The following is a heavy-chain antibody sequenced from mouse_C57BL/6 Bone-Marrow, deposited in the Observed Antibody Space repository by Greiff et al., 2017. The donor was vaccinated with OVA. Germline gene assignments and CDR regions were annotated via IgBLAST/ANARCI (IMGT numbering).Heavy chain of an antibody. D-gene: IGHD1-1*01. J-gene: IGHJ4*01. CDR1: GFTFSDYG. Sequence: EVQLQESGGGLVQPGGSLKLSCAASGFTFSDYGMAWVRQAPRKGPEWVAFISNLAYSIYYADTVTGRFTISRENAKNTLYLEMSSLRSEDTAMYYCARYYGSSYDAMDYWGQGTSVTVSS. CDR3: ARYYGSSYDAMDY. V-gene: IGHV5-15*01. CDR2: ISNLAYSI.